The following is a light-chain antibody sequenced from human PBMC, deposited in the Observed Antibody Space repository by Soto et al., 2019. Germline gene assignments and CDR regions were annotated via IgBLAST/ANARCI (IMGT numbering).Light chain of an antibody. Sequence: QSVLTQPPSVSGAPGQRVTISCTGSSSNIGATSNVYWYQQLPGAAPKLLFYDNNSRPSGVPDRFSGSKSGTSASLAITGLQAEDEADYSCQSYDFSLTAVVFGGGTKLTVL. V-gene: IGLV1-40*01. CDR2: DNN. CDR1: SSNIGATSN. CDR3: QSYDFSLTAVV. J-gene: IGLJ2*01.